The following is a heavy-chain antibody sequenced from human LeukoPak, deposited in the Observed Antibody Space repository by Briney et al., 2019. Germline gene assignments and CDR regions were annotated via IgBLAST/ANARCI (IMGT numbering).Heavy chain of an antibody. J-gene: IGHJ4*02. CDR3: AGWGLLWFGELSPC. Sequence: SETLSLTCSVSGVSISTYYWSWIRQPPGKGLEWIGYVYYSGSTNYNPSLKSRVTISVDTSKNQFSLKLSSVTAADTAVYYCAGWGLLWFGELSPCWGQGTLVTVSS. CDR2: VYYSGST. V-gene: IGHV4-59*01. D-gene: IGHD3-10*01. CDR1: GVSISTYY.